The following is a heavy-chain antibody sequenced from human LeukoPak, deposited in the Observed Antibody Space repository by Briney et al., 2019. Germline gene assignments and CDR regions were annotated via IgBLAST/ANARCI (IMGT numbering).Heavy chain of an antibody. V-gene: IGHV1-2*02. CDR1: GYTFTGYY. Sequence: ASVKVSCKASGYTFTGYYIHWVRQAPGQGLEWMGWINPNSGGTNYAQKFQGRVTMTRDTSISTAYMELSRLRSDDTAVYYCASTPRVGATPYYFDYWGQGTLVTVSS. D-gene: IGHD1-26*01. CDR2: INPNSGGT. CDR3: ASTPRVGATPYYFDY. J-gene: IGHJ4*02.